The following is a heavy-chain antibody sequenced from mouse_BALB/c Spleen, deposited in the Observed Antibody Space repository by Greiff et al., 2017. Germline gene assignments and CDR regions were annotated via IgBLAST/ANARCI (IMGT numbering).Heavy chain of an antibody. CDR1: GFTFSDYY. CDR2: ISDGGSYT. Sequence: EVKLVESGGGLVKPGGSLKLSCAASGFTFSDYYMYWVRQTPEKRLEWVATISDGGSYTYYPDSVKGRFTISRDNAKNNLYLQMSSLKSEDTAMYYCARDNGNAMDDWGQGTTVTVSA. V-gene: IGHV5-4*02. CDR3: ARDNGNAMDD. J-gene: IGHJ4*01.